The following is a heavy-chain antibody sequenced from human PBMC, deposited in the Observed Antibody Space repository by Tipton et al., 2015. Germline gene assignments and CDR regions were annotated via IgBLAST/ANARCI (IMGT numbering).Heavy chain of an antibody. V-gene: IGHV3-23*01. CDR2: ISGSGGST. J-gene: IGHJ6*02. Sequence: SLRLSCVVSGFTFSNYAMNWVRQAPGKGLEWVSDISGSGGSTNYADSVKGRFTISRDKSRNTLYLQMNSLRTEDTALYYCAKVDGSLSRKYYSGLDVWGQGTTVTVSS. CDR1: GFTFSNYA. D-gene: IGHD3/OR15-3a*01. CDR3: AKVDGSLSRKYYSGLDV.